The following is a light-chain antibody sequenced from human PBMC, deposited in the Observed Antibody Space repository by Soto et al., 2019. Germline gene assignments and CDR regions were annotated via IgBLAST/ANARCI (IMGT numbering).Light chain of an antibody. Sequence: EIVMTQSPATLSVSPGERATLSCRASQSVSSNLAWYQQKPGQAPRLLIYRASTRATGIPARFSGSGSGTDFTLTITSLQSEDFAVYYCQHYHNWPPWTFGHATKVEIK. CDR3: QHYHNWPPWT. CDR2: RAS. V-gene: IGKV3-15*01. CDR1: QSVSSN. J-gene: IGKJ1*01.